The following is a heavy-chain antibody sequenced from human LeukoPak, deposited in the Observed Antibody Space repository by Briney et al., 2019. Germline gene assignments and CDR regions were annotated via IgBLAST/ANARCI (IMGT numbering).Heavy chain of an antibody. V-gene: IGHV2-5*01. Sequence: SGPTLVKPTQTLTLTCTFSGFSLSTSGVGVGWIRQPPGKALEWLALIYWNDDKRYSPSLKSRLTITKDTSKNQVVLTMTNMDPVDTATYYCAHRLRVGAADAFDIWGQGTMVTVSS. D-gene: IGHD1-26*01. CDR2: IYWNDDK. CDR1: GFSLSTSGVG. CDR3: AHRLRVGAADAFDI. J-gene: IGHJ3*02.